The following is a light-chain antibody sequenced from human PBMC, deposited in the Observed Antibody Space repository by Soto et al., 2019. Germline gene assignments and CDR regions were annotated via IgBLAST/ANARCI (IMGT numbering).Light chain of an antibody. J-gene: IGLJ3*02. CDR3: QPYDRSLSGWV. V-gene: IGLV1-40*01. CDR2: GNS. CDR1: SSNIGAGYD. Sequence: QSVLTQPPSVSGAPGQRVTISCTGSSSNIGAGYDVHWYQQLPGTAPKLLIYGNSNRPSGVPDRFSGSKSGTSASLAITGLQAEDGADYYCQPYDRSLSGWVFGGGTKLTVL.